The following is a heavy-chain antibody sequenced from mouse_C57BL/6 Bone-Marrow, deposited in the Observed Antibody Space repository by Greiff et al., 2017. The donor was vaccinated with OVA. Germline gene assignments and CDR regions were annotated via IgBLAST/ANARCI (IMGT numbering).Heavy chain of an antibody. V-gene: IGHV1-55*01. D-gene: IGHD3-2*02. CDR3: GRAQATCDH. J-gene: IGHJ2*01. CDR1: GYTFTSYW. Sequence: QVQLQQPGAELVKPGASVKMSCKASGYTFTSYWITWVKQRPGQGLEWIGDIYPGSGSTNYNEKFKSKATLTVDTSSSTAYMQHSSLTCEDSAVYYCGRAQATCDHWGQGTTLTVSS. CDR2: IYPGSGST.